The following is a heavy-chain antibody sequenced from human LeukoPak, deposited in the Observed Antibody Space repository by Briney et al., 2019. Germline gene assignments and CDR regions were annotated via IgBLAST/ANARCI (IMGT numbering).Heavy chain of an antibody. V-gene: IGHV3-23*01. D-gene: IGHD3-10*01. CDR3: AKGLRTGVGPYKGYHYYMDV. J-gene: IGHJ6*03. Sequence: GGSLRLSCATSGFTFSSYAKSWVRQAPGKGLKWVSTINDNGAGTYYADSVKGRFTISRDNSYNTMSLQMNSLRDEDAGVYYCAKGLRTGVGPYKGYHYYMDVWGKGATVTVSS. CDR1: GFTFSSYA. CDR2: INDNGAGT.